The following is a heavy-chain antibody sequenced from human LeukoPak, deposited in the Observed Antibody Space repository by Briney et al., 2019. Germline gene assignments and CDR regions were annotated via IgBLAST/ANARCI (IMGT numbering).Heavy chain of an antibody. D-gene: IGHD6-19*01. CDR2: IKQDGSEK. J-gene: IGHJ2*01. Sequence: PGGSLRLSCAASGFTFSSYWMSWVRQAPGKGLEWVANIKQDGSEKYYVDSVKGRFTISRDNAKNSLYLQMNSLRAEDTAVYYCARTSVAGPTDPGGYFDLWGRGTLVTVSS. CDR3: ARTSVAGPTDPGGYFDL. CDR1: GFTFSSYW. V-gene: IGHV3-7*01.